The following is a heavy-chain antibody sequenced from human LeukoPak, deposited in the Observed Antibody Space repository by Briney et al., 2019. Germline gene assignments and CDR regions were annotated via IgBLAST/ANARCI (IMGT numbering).Heavy chain of an antibody. Sequence: GGSLSPSCDASGFTFNTYAIYWVRQAPRNGLEWVSGICDSGSCTYYADSVKGRFTISRDNSKNTVYLQMNSLTADDTAVYYCAKGSRGSYYGPFDYWGQGTLVTVSS. V-gene: IGHV3-23*01. D-gene: IGHD1-26*01. CDR2: ICDSGSCT. CDR3: AKGSRGSYYGPFDY. CDR1: GFTFNTYA. J-gene: IGHJ4*02.